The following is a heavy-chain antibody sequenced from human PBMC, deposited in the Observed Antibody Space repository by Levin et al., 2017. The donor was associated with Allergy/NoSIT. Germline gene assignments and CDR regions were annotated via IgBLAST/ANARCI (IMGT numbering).Heavy chain of an antibody. D-gene: IGHD2-2*01. J-gene: IGHJ4*02. CDR3: ARSHCSSTSCYGFFDY. Sequence: PGESLKISCKASGYTFTGYYMHWVRQAPGQGLEWMGWINPNSGGTNYAQKFQGRVTMTRDTSISTAYMELSRLRSDDTAVYYCARSHCSSTSCYGFFDYWGQGTLVTVSS. CDR2: INPNSGGT. V-gene: IGHV1-2*02. CDR1: GYTFTGYY.